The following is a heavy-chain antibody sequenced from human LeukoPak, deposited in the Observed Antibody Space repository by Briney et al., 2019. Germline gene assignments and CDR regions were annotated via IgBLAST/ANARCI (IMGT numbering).Heavy chain of an antibody. CDR1: GFTVTDNY. Sequence: GGSLRLSCAASGFTVTDNYMNWVRQSSGKGLEWVSAISGSGGSTYYADSVKGRFTISRDNAKNSLYLQMNSLRAEDTAVYYCARGGPNYDYVWGSTHFDYWGQGTLVTVSS. D-gene: IGHD3-16*01. J-gene: IGHJ4*02. CDR3: ARGGPNYDYVWGSTHFDY. V-gene: IGHV3-23*01. CDR2: ISGSGGST.